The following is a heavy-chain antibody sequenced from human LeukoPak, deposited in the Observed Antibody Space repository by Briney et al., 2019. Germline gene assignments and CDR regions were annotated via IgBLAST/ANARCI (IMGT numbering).Heavy chain of an antibody. CDR2: ISWNSGTI. D-gene: IGHD2-2*02. V-gene: IGHV3-9*01. Sequence: PGGSLRLSCAGSGFIFNNYAMHWVRQPPGKGLEWVSGISWNSGTIDYADSVRGRFTISRDNAKNSLYLQMDSLRVEDTAFYYCAKDNRRHYTRGPNPDSLHWGQGALVTVSS. CDR3: AKDNRRHYTRGPNPDSLH. CDR1: GFIFNNYA. J-gene: IGHJ4*02.